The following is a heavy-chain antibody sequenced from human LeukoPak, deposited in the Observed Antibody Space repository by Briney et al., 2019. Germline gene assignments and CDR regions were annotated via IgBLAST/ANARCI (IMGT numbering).Heavy chain of an antibody. CDR2: FDPEDGET. CDR3: ATEPNKFYPSSVGTTTGFDY. V-gene: IGHV1-24*01. Sequence: GASVKVSCKVSGYTLTELSMHWVRQAPGKGLEWMGGFDPEDGETIYAQKFQGRVTMTEDTSTDTAYMELSSLRSEDTAVYYCATEPNKFYPSSVGTTTGFDYWGQGTLVTVSS. CDR1: GYTLTELS. D-gene: IGHD1-26*01. J-gene: IGHJ4*02.